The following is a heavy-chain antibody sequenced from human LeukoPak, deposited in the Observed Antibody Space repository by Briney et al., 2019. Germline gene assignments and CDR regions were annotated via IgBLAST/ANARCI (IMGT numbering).Heavy chain of an antibody. CDR3: ARDYDFWSGYRLDV. Sequence: SETLSLTCTVSGGSISSGDYYWSWIRQHPGKGLEWIGYIYYSGSTYYNPSLKSRVTISVDTSKNQFSLKLSSVTVADTAVYYCARDYDFWSGYRLDVWGKGTTVTVSS. D-gene: IGHD3-3*01. J-gene: IGHJ6*04. CDR2: IYYSGST. V-gene: IGHV4-31*03. CDR1: GGSISSGDYY.